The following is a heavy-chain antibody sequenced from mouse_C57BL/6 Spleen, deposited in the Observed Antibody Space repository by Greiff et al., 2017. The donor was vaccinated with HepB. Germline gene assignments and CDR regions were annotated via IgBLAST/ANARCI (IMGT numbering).Heavy chain of an antibody. CDR3: ARRGGLYYDYDDNDY. J-gene: IGHJ2*01. D-gene: IGHD2-4*01. CDR2: IDPSDSYT. CDR1: GYTFTSYW. Sequence: QVQLQQPGAELVMPGASVKLSCKASGYTFTSYWMHWVKQRPGQGLEWIGEIDPSDSYTNYNQKFKGKSTLTVDKSSSTAYMQLSNLKSEDSAVYYCARRGGLYYDYDDNDYWGQGTTLTVSS. V-gene: IGHV1-69*01.